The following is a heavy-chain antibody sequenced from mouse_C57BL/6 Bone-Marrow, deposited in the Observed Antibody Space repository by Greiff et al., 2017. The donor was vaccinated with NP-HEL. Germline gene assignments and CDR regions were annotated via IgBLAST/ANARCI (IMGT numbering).Heavy chain of an antibody. V-gene: IGHV1-26*01. D-gene: IGHD1-1*02. CDR2: INPNNGGT. Sequence: VQLQQSGPELVKPGASVKISCKASGYTFTDYYMNWVKQSHGKSLEWIGDINPNNGGTSYNQKFKGKATLTVDKSSSTAYMELRSLTSEDSAVYYCARDLRDYYYFDYWGQGTTLTVSS. J-gene: IGHJ2*01. CDR1: GYTFTDYY. CDR3: ARDLRDYYYFDY.